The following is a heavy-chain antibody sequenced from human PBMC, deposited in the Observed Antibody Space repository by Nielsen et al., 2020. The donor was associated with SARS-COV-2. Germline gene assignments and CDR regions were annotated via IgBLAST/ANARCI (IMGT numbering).Heavy chain of an antibody. CDR3: ARDQVVVPAGNYYYYGMDV. D-gene: IGHD2-2*01. J-gene: IGHJ6*02. CDR2: IKQDGSEK. Sequence: GGSLRLSCAASGFTFSSYGMNWVRQAPGKGLEWVANIKQDGSEKYYVDSVKGRFTISRDNAKNSLYLQMNSLRAEDTAVYYCARDQVVVPAGNYYYYGMDVWGQGTTVTVSS. CDR1: GFTFSSYG. V-gene: IGHV3-7*01.